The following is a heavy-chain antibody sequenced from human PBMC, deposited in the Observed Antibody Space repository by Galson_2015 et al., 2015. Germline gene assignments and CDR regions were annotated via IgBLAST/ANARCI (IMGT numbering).Heavy chain of an antibody. CDR2: MWYDGSNK. J-gene: IGHJ6*02. CDR1: GFTVSYYG. D-gene: IGHD6-13*01. Sequence: SLRLCCAASGFTVSYYGMHWVRPAPGEGLEWVAVMWYDGSNKYYADYVKGRFTISRDNSKNTLYLQMNILRAEDTAVYYCARDRSSSWYYYYYGVDVWGQGTTVTVSS. CDR3: ARDRSSSWYYYYYGVDV. V-gene: IGHV3-33*01.